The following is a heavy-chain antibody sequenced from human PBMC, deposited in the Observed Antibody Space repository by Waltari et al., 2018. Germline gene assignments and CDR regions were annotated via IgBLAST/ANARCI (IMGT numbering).Heavy chain of an antibody. J-gene: IGHJ4*02. CDR3: ARQYSSATGVDY. CDR1: GYTFTAYF. D-gene: IGHD6-19*01. CDR2: INPSGTGGT. V-gene: IGHV1-46*01. Sequence: QVQLVQSGAEVKKPGASVKVSCKASGYTFTAYFIIWVRQAPGQGLEGMGIINPSGTGGTTYEQNIQGRLTVTRDTSTGTVYMDLGSLRSEDTAMYYCARQYSSATGVDYWGQGTLVTVSS.